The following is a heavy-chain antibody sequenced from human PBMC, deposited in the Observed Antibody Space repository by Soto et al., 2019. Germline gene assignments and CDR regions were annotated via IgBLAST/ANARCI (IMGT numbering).Heavy chain of an antibody. CDR3: ARLTRRGITMVRGVIGPSDY. J-gene: IGHJ4*02. CDR2: INHSGST. D-gene: IGHD3-10*01. Sequence: SETLSLTCAVYGGSFSGYYWSWIRQPPGKGLEWIGEINHSGSTNYNPSLKSRVTISVDTSKNQFSLKLSSVTAADTAVYYCARLTRRGITMVRGVIGPSDYWGQGTLVTVS. V-gene: IGHV4-34*01. CDR1: GGSFSGYY.